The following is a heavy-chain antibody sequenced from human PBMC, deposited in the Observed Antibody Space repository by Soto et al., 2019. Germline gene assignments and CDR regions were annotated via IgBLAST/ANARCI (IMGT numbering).Heavy chain of an antibody. Sequence: ASVKVGCKASGYTFTSYGISWVRQAPGQGLEWMGWISAYNGNTSYAQKLQGRVTMTTDTSTSTAYMELRSLRSDDTAVYYCARDGWSGSYGSYWGQGTLVTVSS. CDR3: ARDGWSGSYGSY. D-gene: IGHD1-26*01. CDR2: ISAYNGNT. J-gene: IGHJ4*02. CDR1: GYTFTSYG. V-gene: IGHV1-18*01.